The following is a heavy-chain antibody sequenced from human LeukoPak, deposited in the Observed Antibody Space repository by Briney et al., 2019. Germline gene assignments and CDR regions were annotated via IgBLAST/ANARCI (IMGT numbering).Heavy chain of an antibody. J-gene: IGHJ4*02. CDR2: TYYRSKWNY. D-gene: IGHD2-8*02. CDR1: GDSVSTNSAA. CDR3: ARGGRSTAWYWIDY. V-gene: IGHV6-1*01. Sequence: SQTLSLTCGISGDSVSTNSAAWNWIRQSPSRGLEWLARTYYRSKWNYDYAVSVKSRVIIRADTSKNQVSLQLSSVTPEDTAVYYRARGGRSTAWYWIDYWGQGTLVTVSS.